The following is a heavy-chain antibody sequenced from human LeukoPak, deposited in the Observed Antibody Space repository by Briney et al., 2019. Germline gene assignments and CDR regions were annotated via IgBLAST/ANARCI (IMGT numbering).Heavy chain of an antibody. D-gene: IGHD1-26*01. CDR2: ISYDGSNK. CDR3: AKASNGGSYYGVIIDY. V-gene: IGHV3-30*18. CDR1: GFTFSTYG. Sequence: PGRSLRLSCAASGFTFSTYGMHWVHQAPGKGLEWVAVISYDGSNKYYTDSVKGRFTISRDNSKNTLYLQMNSLRAEDTAVYYCAKASNGGSYYGVIIDYWGQGTLVTVSS. J-gene: IGHJ4*02.